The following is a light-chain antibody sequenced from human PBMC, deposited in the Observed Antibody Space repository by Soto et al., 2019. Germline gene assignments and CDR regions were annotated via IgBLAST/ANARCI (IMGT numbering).Light chain of an antibody. V-gene: IGKV1-5*01. CDR1: QNINRW. CDR3: QQYDGN. Sequence: DIQMTQSPSTLAASVGDRVTITCRASQNINRWLAWYQQKPGKAPKVLIYDASSLQSGVPSRFSGSGSGTEFTLTITSLQPDDFGTYYCQQYDGNFGPGTKVEFK. CDR2: DAS. J-gene: IGKJ3*01.